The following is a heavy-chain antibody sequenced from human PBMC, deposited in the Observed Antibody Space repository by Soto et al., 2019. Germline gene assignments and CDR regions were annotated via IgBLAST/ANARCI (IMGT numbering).Heavy chain of an antibody. D-gene: IGHD3-3*01. V-gene: IGHV3-30-3*01. CDR3: ARGSRALRILAPYFGY. J-gene: IGHJ4*02. CDR2: ISHDGSDK. CDR1: GFTFNSYA. Sequence: QVHLVESGGGVVQPGTSLRLSCAASGFTFNSYAIHWVRQAPGKGLEWVAVISHDGSDKYYGDSVKGRFTISRDNSKNTLYMQMNSLRADDTALYYCARGSRALRILAPYFGYWGQGTLVAVSS.